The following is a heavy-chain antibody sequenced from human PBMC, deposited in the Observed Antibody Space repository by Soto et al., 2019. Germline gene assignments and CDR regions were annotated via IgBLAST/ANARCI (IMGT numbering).Heavy chain of an antibody. J-gene: IGHJ6*02. Sequence: ASVKVSCKASRYSFTDYHIHWVRQAPGQGLEWLGRINPKSGGTSTAQKFQGWVTMTTDTSISTASMELTRLTSDDTAIYYCARGDSTDCSNGVCSFFYNHDMDVWGQGTTVTVSS. CDR1: RYSFTDYH. V-gene: IGHV1-2*04. D-gene: IGHD2-8*01. CDR2: INPKSGGT. CDR3: ARGDSTDCSNGVCSFFYNHDMDV.